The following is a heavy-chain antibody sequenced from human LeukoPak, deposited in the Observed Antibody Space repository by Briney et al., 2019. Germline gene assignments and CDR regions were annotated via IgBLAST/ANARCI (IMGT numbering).Heavy chain of an antibody. CDR2: ISSSSSYI. CDR1: GFTFSSYS. CDR3: ARGGGYSYGSDY. V-gene: IGHV3-21*01. J-gene: IGHJ4*02. D-gene: IGHD5-18*01. Sequence: GGSLRLSCAASGFTFSSYSMNWVREAPGKGLEWVSSISSSSSYIYYADSVKGRFTISRDNAKNSLYLQMNSLRAEDTAVYYCARGGGYSYGSDYWGQGTLVTVSP.